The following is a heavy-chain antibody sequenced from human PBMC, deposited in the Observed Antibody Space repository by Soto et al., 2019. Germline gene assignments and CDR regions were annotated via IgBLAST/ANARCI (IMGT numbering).Heavy chain of an antibody. V-gene: IGHV4-38-2*01. CDR2: IHHSGGT. Sequence: SETLSLTCVVSGYFITSGYYWGWIRQPPGKGLEWIGSIHHSGGTYYNPSLKSRVTILVDTSKNEFSLKLSSVTAADTAVYYCAKNSGCYYFDYYYGLDVWGQGTTVTVSS. CDR3: AKNSGCYYFDYYYGLDV. J-gene: IGHJ6*02. CDR1: GYFITSGYY. D-gene: IGHD1-26*01.